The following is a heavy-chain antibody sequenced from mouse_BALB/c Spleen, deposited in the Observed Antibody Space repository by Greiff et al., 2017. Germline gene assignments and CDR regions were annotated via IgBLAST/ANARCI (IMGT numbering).Heavy chain of an antibody. V-gene: IGHV1S16*01. CDR3: TISGYDYDGFAY. CDR2: IKPSNGGT. J-gene: IGHJ3*01. D-gene: IGHD2-4*01. CDR1: GYTFTSYY. Sequence: VQLQQSGAELVKPGASVKLSCKASGYTFTSYYMYWVKQRPGQGLEWIGEIKPSNGGTNFNEKFKSKATLTEDKSSSTAYMLLSSLTSEDSAVYYCTISGYDYDGFAYWGQGTLVTVSA.